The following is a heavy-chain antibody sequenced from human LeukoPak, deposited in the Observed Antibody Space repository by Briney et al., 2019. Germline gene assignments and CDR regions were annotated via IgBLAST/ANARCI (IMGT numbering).Heavy chain of an antibody. D-gene: IGHD3-9*01. V-gene: IGHV3-21*01. CDR3: ARHKYFPDPYFDY. CDR2: ISSSSSYI. J-gene: IGHJ4*02. Sequence: GGSLRLSCAASGFTFSSYSMNWVRQVPGKGLEWVSSISSSSSYIYYADSVKGRFTISRDNAKNSLYLQMNSLRAEDTAVYYCARHKYFPDPYFDYWGQGTLVTVSS. CDR1: GFTFSSYS.